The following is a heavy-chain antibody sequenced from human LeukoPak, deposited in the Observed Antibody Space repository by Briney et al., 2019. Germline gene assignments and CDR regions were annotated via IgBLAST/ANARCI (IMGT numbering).Heavy chain of an antibody. J-gene: IGHJ4*02. CDR1: GFTFSSYS. Sequence: AGGSLRLSCAASGFTFSSYSMNWVRQAPGKGLEWVSSISSSSSYIYYADSVKGRFTISRDNAKNSLYLQMNSLSAEDTAVYYCARDRDDFWSGYYGNIDSWGQGTRVTVS. V-gene: IGHV3-21*01. D-gene: IGHD3-3*01. CDR3: ARDRDDFWSGYYGNIDS. CDR2: ISSSSSYI.